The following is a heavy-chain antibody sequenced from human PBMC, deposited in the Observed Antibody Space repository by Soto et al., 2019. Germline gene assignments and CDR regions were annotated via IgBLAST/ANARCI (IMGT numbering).Heavy chain of an antibody. CDR2: IIPIFGTA. D-gene: IGHD6-19*01. Sequence: SVKVCCKASGGTFSSYAISWVRQAPGQGLEWMGGIIPIFGTANYAQKFQGRVTITADESTSTAYMELSSLRSEDTAVYYCAREYKAPNSSGGPDYFDYWGQGTLVTVSS. V-gene: IGHV1-69*13. J-gene: IGHJ4*02. CDR1: GGTFSSYA. CDR3: AREYKAPNSSGGPDYFDY.